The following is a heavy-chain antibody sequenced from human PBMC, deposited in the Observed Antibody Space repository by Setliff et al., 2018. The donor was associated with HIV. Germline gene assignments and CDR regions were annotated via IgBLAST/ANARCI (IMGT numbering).Heavy chain of an antibody. J-gene: IGHJ2*01. CDR1: GGTFSSYA. Sequence: ASVKVSCKASGGTFSSYAISWVRQAPGQGLEWMGGIIPIFGTTNYAQKFQGRVTITTDESTTTAYMELSSLRSEDTALYYCARDFDLWGRGTLVTVSS. V-gene: IGHV1-69*05. CDR2: IIPIFGTT. CDR3: ARDFDL.